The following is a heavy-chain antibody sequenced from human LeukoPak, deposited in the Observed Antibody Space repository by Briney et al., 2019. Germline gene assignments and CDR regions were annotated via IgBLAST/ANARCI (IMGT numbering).Heavy chain of an antibody. CDR3: ARDPPLFYDSSGYSNVFDY. J-gene: IGHJ4*02. CDR2: INPSGGST. CDR1: GYTFTGYY. Sequence: SVTVSCKASGYTFTGYYMHWVRQAPGQGLEWMGIINPSGGSTSYAQKFQGRVTMTRDTSTSTVYMELSSLRSEDTAVYYCARDPPLFYDSSGYSNVFDYWGQGTLVTVSS. D-gene: IGHD3-22*01. V-gene: IGHV1-46*01.